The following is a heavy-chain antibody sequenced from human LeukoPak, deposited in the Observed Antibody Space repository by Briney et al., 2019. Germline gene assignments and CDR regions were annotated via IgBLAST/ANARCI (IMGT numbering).Heavy chain of an antibody. Sequence: PSETLSLTCTVSGGSISSYYWSWIRQPPGKGLEWIGYIYYSGSTNYNPSLKSRVTISVDTSKNQFSLKLSSVTAADTAVYYCAGEWLGPIDYWGQGTLVTVSS. CDR3: AGEWLGPIDY. J-gene: IGHJ4*02. CDR2: IYYSGST. CDR1: GGSISSYY. V-gene: IGHV4-59*12. D-gene: IGHD6-19*01.